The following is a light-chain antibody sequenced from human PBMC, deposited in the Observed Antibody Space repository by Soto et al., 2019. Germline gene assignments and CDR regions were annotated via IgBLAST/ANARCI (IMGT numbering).Light chain of an antibody. CDR3: QQYGTSPPLT. V-gene: IGKV3-20*01. Sequence: EIVLMQSPGTLSLSPGERATLSCRASQSVSSSYLAWYQQKPGQAPRLLIDGASSRATGTPDRFSGSGSGTDCTLTISRLEPEDFAVYYCQQYGTSPPLTFGGETKLEIK. CDR2: GAS. CDR1: QSVSSSY. J-gene: IGKJ4*01.